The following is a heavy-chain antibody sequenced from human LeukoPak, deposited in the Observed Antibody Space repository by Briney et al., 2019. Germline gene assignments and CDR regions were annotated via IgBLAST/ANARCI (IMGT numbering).Heavy chain of an antibody. CDR1: GFTFSSYS. CDR3: AREPNYGSGTHDY. CDR2: ISSSSSYI. Sequence: PGGSLRLSCAASGFTFSSYSMNWVRQAPGKGLEWVSSISSSSSYIYYADSVKGRFTISRDNAKNSLYLQMNSLRAEDTAVYYCAREPNYGSGTHDYWGQGTLVTVSS. D-gene: IGHD3-10*01. J-gene: IGHJ4*02. V-gene: IGHV3-21*04.